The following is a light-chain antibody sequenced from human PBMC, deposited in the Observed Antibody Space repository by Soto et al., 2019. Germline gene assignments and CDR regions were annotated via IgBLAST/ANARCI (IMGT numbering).Light chain of an antibody. Sequence: QSVLTQPPSVSAAPGQKVTISCSGSSYNIGNNYVSWYQQLPGTAPKLLIYENNKRPSGIPDRFSGSKSGTSATLGITGLQTGDEADYYCGTWDSSLSAGFYVFGTGTQLTVL. J-gene: IGLJ1*01. CDR3: GTWDSSLSAGFYV. CDR1: SYNIGNNY. CDR2: ENN. V-gene: IGLV1-51*02.